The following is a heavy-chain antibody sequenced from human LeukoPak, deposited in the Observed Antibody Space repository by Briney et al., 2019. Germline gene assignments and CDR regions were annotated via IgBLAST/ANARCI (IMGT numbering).Heavy chain of an antibody. CDR1: GFTFSTYY. CDR2: ISGSGGST. Sequence: GGSLRLSCAASGFTFSTYYMSWVRQAPGKGLEWVSAISGSGGSTYYADSVKGRFTISRDNSKNTLYLQMNSLRAEDTAVYYCAKSGGLYYYDSSGYVNWGQGTLVTVSS. D-gene: IGHD3-22*01. V-gene: IGHV3-23*01. J-gene: IGHJ4*02. CDR3: AKSGGLYYYDSSGYVN.